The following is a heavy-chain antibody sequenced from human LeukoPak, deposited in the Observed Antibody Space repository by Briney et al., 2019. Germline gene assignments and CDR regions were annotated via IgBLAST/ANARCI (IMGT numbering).Heavy chain of an antibody. V-gene: IGHV4-61*01. D-gene: IGHD2-15*01. J-gene: IGHJ4*02. CDR2: IYYSGST. CDR1: GGSVSSGSYC. CDR3: ARDVPFYCSGGSCYGNYFDY. Sequence: SETLSLTCTVSGGSVSSGSYCWSWIRQPPGKGLEWIGYIYYSGSTNYNPSLKSRVTISVDTSKNQFSLKLSSVTAADTAVYYCARDVPFYCSGGSCYGNYFDYWGQGTLVTVSS.